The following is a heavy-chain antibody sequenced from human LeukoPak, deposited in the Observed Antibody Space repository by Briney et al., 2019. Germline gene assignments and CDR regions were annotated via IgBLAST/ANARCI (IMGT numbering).Heavy chain of an antibody. Sequence: PSQTMSLTSTVAGGSTSPTAYVWSWVRQPPGKGLEFLGYIYYSGATSYTPSLKSRLTISIDKSTNQFFLRLRSVTAADTAVYYCARQGDSGSYPDWGQGTLVTVSS. V-gene: IGHV4-30-4*01. D-gene: IGHD1-26*01. J-gene: IGHJ4*02. CDR3: ARQGDSGSYPD. CDR2: IYYSGAT. CDR1: GGSTSPTAYV.